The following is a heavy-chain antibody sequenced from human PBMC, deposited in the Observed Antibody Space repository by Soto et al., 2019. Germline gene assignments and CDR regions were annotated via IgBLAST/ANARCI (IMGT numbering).Heavy chain of an antibody. J-gene: IGHJ4*02. CDR3: ARAPNYYASDDPTYYLAF. D-gene: IGHD3-10*01. V-gene: IGHV1-2*06. CDR1: GYTFSDNY. CDR2: IHPKDGGT. Sequence: QVQLVQSGAEMMQPGASVKVSCKTSGYTFSDNYVHWVRQAPGQGLEWIGRIHPKDGGTDYAGKLQGLLTFTTDTSINTAYMELTSLTSDDTAVYYCARAPNYYASDDPTYYLAFWGQGTQVTVSS.